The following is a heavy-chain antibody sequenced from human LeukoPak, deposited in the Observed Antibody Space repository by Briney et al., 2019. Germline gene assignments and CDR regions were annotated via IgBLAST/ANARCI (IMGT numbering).Heavy chain of an antibody. J-gene: IGHJ4*02. CDR3: ARDHEDSSGYYYQFDY. D-gene: IGHD3-22*01. Sequence: SVKVSCKASGGTFSSYTISWVRQAPGQGLEWMGRIIPILGIANYTQKFQGRVTITADKSTSTAYMELSSLRSEDTAVYYCARDHEDSSGYYYQFDYWGQGTLVTVSS. CDR1: GGTFSSYT. CDR2: IIPILGIA. V-gene: IGHV1-69*04.